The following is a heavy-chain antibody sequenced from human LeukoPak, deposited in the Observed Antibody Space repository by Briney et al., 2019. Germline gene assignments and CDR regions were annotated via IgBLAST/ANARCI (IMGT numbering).Heavy chain of an antibody. J-gene: IGHJ4*02. CDR2: LYSSGFT. V-gene: IGHV3-66*02. D-gene: IGHD1-26*01. Sequence: GGSLRLSCAASGFTVSTNYMTWVRQAPGKGLEWVSVLYSSGFTYYADSVTGRFTISRDNSKNTVNLQLSSLRTEGTAVYYWAAGGLVGAPYFFDYWGQGTRVTVSS. CDR1: GFTVSTNY. CDR3: AAGGLVGAPYFFDY.